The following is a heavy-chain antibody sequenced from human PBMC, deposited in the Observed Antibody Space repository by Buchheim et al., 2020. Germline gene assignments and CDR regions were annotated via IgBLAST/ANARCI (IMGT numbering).Heavy chain of an antibody. Sequence: QVQLQQWGAGLLKPSETLSLTCAAYGGSFSGYYWSWIRQPPGKGLEWIGEINHSGSTNYNPSLKSRVTISVDTSKNQFSLKLSSVTAADTAVYYCARQGLWFGDNWGQGTL. CDR3: ARQGLWFGDN. CDR1: GGSFSGYY. CDR2: INHSGST. V-gene: IGHV4-34*01. D-gene: IGHD3-10*01. J-gene: IGHJ4*02.